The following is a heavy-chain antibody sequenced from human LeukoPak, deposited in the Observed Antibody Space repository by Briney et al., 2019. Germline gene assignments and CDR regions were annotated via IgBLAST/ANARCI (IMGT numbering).Heavy chain of an antibody. Sequence: SETLALTCTVSGGSVSSTAYYWGWLRQPPGKGLEWIVNIYYSVSTYYNPSLKSRVTISVDTSKNQFSLNLTSVTAADTAVYYCARHEGGGGFDYWRQGTLVTVSS. D-gene: IGHD4-23*01. CDR3: ARHEGGGGFDY. CDR1: GGSVSSTAYY. V-gene: IGHV4-39*01. CDR2: IYYSVST. J-gene: IGHJ4*02.